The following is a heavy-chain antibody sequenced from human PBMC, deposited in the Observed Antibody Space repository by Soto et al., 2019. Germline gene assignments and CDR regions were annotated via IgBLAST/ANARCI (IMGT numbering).Heavy chain of an antibody. V-gene: IGHV1-8*01. D-gene: IGHD6-13*01. J-gene: IGHJ5*02. CDR2: MNPNSGNT. CDR1: GYTFTSYD. Sequence: ASVKVSCKASGYTFTSYDINWVRQATGQGLEWRGWMNPNSGNTGYARKFQGRVTMTRNTSISTAYMELSSLRSEDTAAYYCARATRAAAGLGVRFWFDPWGQGTLVTVSS. CDR3: ARATRAAAGLGVRFWFDP.